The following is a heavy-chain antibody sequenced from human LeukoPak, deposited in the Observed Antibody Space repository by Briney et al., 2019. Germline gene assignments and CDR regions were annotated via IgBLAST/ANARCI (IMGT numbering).Heavy chain of an antibody. Sequence: ASVKVSCKASGYTFTSYGISWVRQAPGQGLEWMGWISAYNGNTNYAQKFQGRVTITADKSTSTAYMELSSLRSEDTAVYYCARGTLLFDYWGQGTLVTVSS. D-gene: IGHD1-1*01. CDR2: ISAYNGNT. CDR3: ARGTLLFDY. J-gene: IGHJ4*02. CDR1: GYTFTSYG. V-gene: IGHV1-18*04.